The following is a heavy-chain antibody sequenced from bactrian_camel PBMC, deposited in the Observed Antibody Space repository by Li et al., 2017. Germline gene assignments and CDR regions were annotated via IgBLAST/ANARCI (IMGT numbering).Heavy chain of an antibody. Sequence: VQLVESGGGSVQAGGSLRLSCVTSGYGYSEYCMAWFRQFPGKEREAVADIDSDGNTNYADSVKGRFTISRDNAENILYLQMNSLKPEDTAMYYCGADPYTCRYSDRINYNHRGQGTQVTVS. CDR1: GYGYSEYC. V-gene: IGHV3S53*01. CDR2: IDSDGNT. J-gene: IGHJ4*01. D-gene: IGHD4*01. CDR3: GADPYTCRYSDRINYNH.